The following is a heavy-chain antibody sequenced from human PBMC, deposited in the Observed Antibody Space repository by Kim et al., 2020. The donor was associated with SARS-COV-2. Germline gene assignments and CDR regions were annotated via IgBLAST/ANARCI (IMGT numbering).Heavy chain of an antibody. V-gene: IGHV1-69*01. CDR3: ARVTIPAILPGYFQH. J-gene: IGHJ1*01. D-gene: IGHD2-2*01. Sequence: QKFQGRVTITADESTSTAYMELSSLRSEDTAVYYCARVTIPAILPGYFQHWGQGTLVTVSS.